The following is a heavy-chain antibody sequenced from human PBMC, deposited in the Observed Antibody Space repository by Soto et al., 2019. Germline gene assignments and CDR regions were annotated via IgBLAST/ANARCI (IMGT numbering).Heavy chain of an antibody. V-gene: IGHV4-39*01. Sequence: SETLSLTCTVSGGSISISTYYWCWMLQPPGKGLEWIASFFYGGKNYYNPSLKSRVTISVDTSKNQFSLKLTSVTAADTAVYYCVRRHGLTIDAYYWGQGTLVTVSS. D-gene: IGHD3-10*01. CDR3: VRRHGLTIDAYY. CDR1: GGSISISTYY. CDR2: FFYGGKN. J-gene: IGHJ4*02.